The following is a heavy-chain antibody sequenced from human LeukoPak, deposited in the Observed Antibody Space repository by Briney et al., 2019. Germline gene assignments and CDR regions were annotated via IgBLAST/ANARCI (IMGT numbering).Heavy chain of an antibody. V-gene: IGHV3-48*03. CDR1: GFTFSSYE. J-gene: IGHJ4*02. CDR3: AKLSPGGYSYGYDY. D-gene: IGHD5-18*01. CDR2: ISSSGSTI. Sequence: PGGSLRLSCAASGFTFSSYEMNWVRQAPGKGLEWVSYISSSGSTIYYADSVKGRFTISRDNSKNTLYLQMNSLRAEDTAVYYCAKLSPGGYSYGYDYWGQGTLVTVSS.